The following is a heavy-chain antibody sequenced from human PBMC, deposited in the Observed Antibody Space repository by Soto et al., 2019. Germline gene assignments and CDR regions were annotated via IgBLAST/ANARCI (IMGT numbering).Heavy chain of an antibody. CDR3: YWYYYDSSGHDPDY. D-gene: IGHD3-22*01. CDR1: GCTFSSYA. Sequence: SVKVSCKASGCTFSSYAISWVRQAPGQGLEWMGGTIPIFGTANYAQKFQGRVTITADESTSTAYMELSSLRSEDTAVYYCYWYYYDSSGHDPDYWGQGTLVTVSS. J-gene: IGHJ4*02. V-gene: IGHV1-69*13. CDR2: TIPIFGTA.